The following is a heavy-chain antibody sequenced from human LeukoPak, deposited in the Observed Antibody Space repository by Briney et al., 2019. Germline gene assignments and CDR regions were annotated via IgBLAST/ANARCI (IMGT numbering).Heavy chain of an antibody. CDR3: ARSAYCGGDCYSPWFDP. J-gene: IGHJ5*02. CDR1: GGPISSGSYY. Sequence: PSETLSLTCTVSGGPISSGSYYWSWIRQPAGKGLEWIGRIYTSGSTNYNPSLKSRVTISVDTSKNQFSLKLSSVTAADTAVYYCARSAYCGGDCYSPWFDPWGQGTLVTVSS. V-gene: IGHV4-61*02. D-gene: IGHD2-21*02. CDR2: IYTSGST.